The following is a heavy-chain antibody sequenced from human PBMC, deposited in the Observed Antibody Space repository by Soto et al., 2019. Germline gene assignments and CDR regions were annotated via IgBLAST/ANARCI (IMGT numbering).Heavy chain of an antibody. Sequence: SETLSLTCTVSGGSISSSRYYWDWIRQTPGKGLEWIGNIYYTGSTRYNPSLQSRVTISVDTSENQFSLELSSVTAADTGLYYCARGTGSTYFFVRWGQGTLVTVSS. CDR2: IYYTGST. J-gene: IGHJ4*02. CDR3: ARGTGSTYFFVR. D-gene: IGHD1-26*01. V-gene: IGHV4-39*01. CDR1: GGSISSSRYY.